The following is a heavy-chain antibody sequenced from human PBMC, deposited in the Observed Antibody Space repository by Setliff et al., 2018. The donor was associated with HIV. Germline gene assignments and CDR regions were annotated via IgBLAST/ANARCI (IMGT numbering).Heavy chain of an antibody. D-gene: IGHD5-18*01. CDR1: GGSISSSSYY. CDR3: ARGMSVYSYANVYYYPGMDV. V-gene: IGHV4-39*01. CDR2: SYYSGRT. J-gene: IGHJ6*02. Sequence: PSETLSLTCTVSGGSISSSSYYWGWIRQPPGKGLEWIGSSYYSGRTYYNPSLKSRVTISVDTSKNQFSLKLSSVPAADTAVYYCARGMSVYSYANVYYYPGMDVWGQGTSVTVSS.